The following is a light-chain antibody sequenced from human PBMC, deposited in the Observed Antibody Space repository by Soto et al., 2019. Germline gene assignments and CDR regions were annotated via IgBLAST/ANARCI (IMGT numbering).Light chain of an antibody. V-gene: IGKV3-20*01. CDR2: GAS. J-gene: IGKJ4*01. CDR3: QEYGYPPLT. CDR1: QRISSSF. Sequence: EIVLTQSPGTLSLSPGERTTLSCRASQRISSSFLAWYQQKPGQAPRLLIYGASSRATGVPDRFSGSGSRTDFTLTVSRLELEDFAVYYGQEYGYPPLTVGGGTKVEIK.